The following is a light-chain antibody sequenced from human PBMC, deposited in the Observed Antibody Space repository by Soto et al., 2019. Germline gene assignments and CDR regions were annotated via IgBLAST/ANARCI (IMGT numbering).Light chain of an antibody. CDR2: KAS. J-gene: IGKJ3*01. V-gene: IGKV1-5*03. CDR1: QSISSW. Sequence: DIQMSQSPSTLSASVGDRVTITCRASQSISSWLAWYQQKPGKAPKLLIYKASSLESGVPSRFGGRGSGTEFTLTISSLQPDDFATYYCQQYNSYSGFTFGPGTKVDIK. CDR3: QQYNSYSGFT.